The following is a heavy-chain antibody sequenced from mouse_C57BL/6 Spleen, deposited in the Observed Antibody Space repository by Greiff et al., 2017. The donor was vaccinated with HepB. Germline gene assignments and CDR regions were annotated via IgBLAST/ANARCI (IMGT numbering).Heavy chain of an antibody. V-gene: IGHV1-55*01. Sequence: QVQLQQPGAELVKPGALVKMSCKASGYTFTRYWITWVKQRPGQGREWIGDIYPGSGSTNYNEKFKSKATLTGDTSSSTAYMQLSSLTAEDSAVYYCRRAMDYWGQGTSVTVSS. CDR2: IYPGSGST. CDR1: GYTFTRYW. CDR3: RRAMDY. J-gene: IGHJ4*01.